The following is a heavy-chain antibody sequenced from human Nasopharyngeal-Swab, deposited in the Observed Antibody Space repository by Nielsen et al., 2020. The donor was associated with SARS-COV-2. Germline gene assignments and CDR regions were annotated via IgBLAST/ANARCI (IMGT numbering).Heavy chain of an antibody. CDR2: IYPGDSDT. D-gene: IGHD3-10*01. V-gene: IGHV5-51*01. J-gene: IGHJ4*02. CDR3: ARQGLWGSGSYLYYFDY. Sequence: GESLKISCKGSGYSFTSYWIGWVRQMPGKGLEWMGIIYPGDSDTRYSPSFQGQVTISADKSISTAYLQWRSLKASDTAMYYCARQGLWGSGSYLYYFDYWGQGTLVTVSS. CDR1: GYSFTSYW.